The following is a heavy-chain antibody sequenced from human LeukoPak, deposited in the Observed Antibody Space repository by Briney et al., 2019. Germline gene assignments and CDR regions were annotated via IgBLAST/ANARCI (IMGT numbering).Heavy chain of an antibody. CDR2: MVPSSGVS. CDR3: STEDKYCTSTTCGDF. J-gene: IGHJ4*02. V-gene: IGHV1-2*02. D-gene: IGHD2-2*01. CDR1: GYTFTAYY. Sequence: ASVNVSCKASGYTFTAYYVHWVRQAPGHGLEWMGYMVPSSGVSHYSQKFQDRVTMTRDTSTSTAYLELSGLTSDDTAVYYCSTEDKYCTSTTCGDFWGQGTLVTVSS.